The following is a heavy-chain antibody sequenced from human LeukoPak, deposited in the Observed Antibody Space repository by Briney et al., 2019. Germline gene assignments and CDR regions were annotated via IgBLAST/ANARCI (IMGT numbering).Heavy chain of an antibody. J-gene: IGHJ4*02. CDR3: ARNYDIYYDY. CDR1: GYTFTSNG. Sequence: ASVKVSCKASGYTFTSNGISWVRQAPGQGLEWMGWISAYNCNTNYAQKLQGRVTMTTHTSTSTAYMELRSLRSDDTAVYYCARNYDIYYDYWGQGTLVTVSS. CDR2: ISAYNCNT. V-gene: IGHV1-18*01. D-gene: IGHD3-9*01.